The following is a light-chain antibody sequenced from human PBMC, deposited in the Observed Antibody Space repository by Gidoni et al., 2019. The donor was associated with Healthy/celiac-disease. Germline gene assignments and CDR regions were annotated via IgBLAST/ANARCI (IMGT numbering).Light chain of an antibody. CDR1: QSISSY. Sequence: DIQMTQSPSYLSASVGDRVTITCRASQSISSYLNWYQQKPGKAPKLLIYAASSLQSGVPSRFSGSGSGTDFNLTISSLQPEDFATYYCQQSSTFGQGTKVEIK. J-gene: IGKJ1*01. CDR2: AAS. V-gene: IGKV1-39*01. CDR3: QQSST.